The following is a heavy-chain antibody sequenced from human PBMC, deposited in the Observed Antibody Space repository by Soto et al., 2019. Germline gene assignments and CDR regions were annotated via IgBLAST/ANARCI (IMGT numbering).Heavy chain of an antibody. V-gene: IGHV1-18*01. CDR1: GYTFNTYG. J-gene: IGHJ5*02. CDR2: IGTHNGDT. CDR3: ARDWRGAEGFDP. D-gene: IGHD3-3*01. Sequence: QVQLVQSGPEVKKPGASVKVSRKASGYTFNTYGFSWVRQAPGQGLEWVGWIGTHNGDTTYAQKFQGRVTMTIDTSTTTSYMELRSLTSDDTAMYFCARDWRGAEGFDPWGQGTLVTVSS.